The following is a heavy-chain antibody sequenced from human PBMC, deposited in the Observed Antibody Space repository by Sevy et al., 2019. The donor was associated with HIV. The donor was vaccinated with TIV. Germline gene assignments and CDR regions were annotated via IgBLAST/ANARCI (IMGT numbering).Heavy chain of an antibody. CDR2: ISSSSTHI. J-gene: IGHJ6*02. V-gene: IGHV3-21*01. Sequence: GGSLRLSCAASGFTFSTYNMNWVRQAPGKGLEWVSSISSSSTHIYYADSVKGRFTISRDNAKNSLYLQMNSLRAEDSAVYYCARDLVLPATTDYYYGMDVWGQGTTVTVSS. CDR3: ARDLVLPATTDYYYGMDV. CDR1: GFTFSTYN. D-gene: IGHD2-15*01.